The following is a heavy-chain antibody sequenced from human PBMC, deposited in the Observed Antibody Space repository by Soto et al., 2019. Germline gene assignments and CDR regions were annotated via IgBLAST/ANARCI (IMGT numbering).Heavy chain of an antibody. J-gene: IGHJ4*02. CDR2: ISYDGSNK. CDR3: ARFCNSTSCYASVDY. CDR1: GFTFSSYA. V-gene: IGHV3-30-3*01. Sequence: QVQLVESGGGVVQPGRSLRLSCAASGFTFSSYAMHWVRQAPGKGLEWVAVISYDGSNKYYADSVKGRFTISRDNSKNSLYLQMNSLRAEDTAVYYCARFCNSTSCYASVDYWGQGTLVTVSS. D-gene: IGHD2-2*01.